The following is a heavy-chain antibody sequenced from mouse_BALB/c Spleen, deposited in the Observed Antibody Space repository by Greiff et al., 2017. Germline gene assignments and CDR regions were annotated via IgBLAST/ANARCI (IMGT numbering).Heavy chain of an antibody. CDR2: ISSGGSYT. V-gene: IGHV5-9-4*01. CDR3: ARVYGNPSWFAY. CDR1: GFTFSSYA. J-gene: IGHJ3*01. D-gene: IGHD2-1*01. Sequence: EVQGVESGGGLVKPGGSLKLSCAASGFTFSSYAMSWVRQSPEKRLEWVAEISSGGSYTYYPDTVTGRFTISRDNAKNTLYLEMSSLRSEDTAMYYCARVYGNPSWFAYWGQGTLVTVSA.